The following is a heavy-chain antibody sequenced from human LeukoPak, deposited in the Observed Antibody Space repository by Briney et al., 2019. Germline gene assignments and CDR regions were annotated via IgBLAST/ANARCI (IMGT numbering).Heavy chain of an antibody. V-gene: IGHV4-30-4*01. CDR1: GGSISSGDYY. CDR2: IYYSGST. Sequence: SETLSLTCTVSGGSISSGDYYWSWIRQPPGKGLEWIEYIYYSGSTYYNPSLKSRVTISVDTSKNQFSLKLSSVTAADTAVYYCARESIRGAFDIWGQGTMVTVSS. CDR3: ARESIRGAFDI. J-gene: IGHJ3*02. D-gene: IGHD1-14*01.